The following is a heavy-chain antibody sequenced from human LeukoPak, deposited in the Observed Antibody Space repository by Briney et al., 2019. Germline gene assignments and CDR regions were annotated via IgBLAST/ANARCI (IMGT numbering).Heavy chain of an antibody. CDR2: ISPSGGST. J-gene: IGHJ4*02. V-gene: IGHV1-46*01. CDR1: GYTFTSNY. D-gene: IGHD7-27*01. Sequence: ASVKVSCKAFGYTFTSNYMHWVRQAPGQGPEWMGVISPSGGSTTYAQKFQGRVTMTRDMSTSTVYMELSSLRSEDTAVYYCARDRGRLSGDRLGDYWGQGTLVTVSS. CDR3: ARDRGRLSGDRLGDY.